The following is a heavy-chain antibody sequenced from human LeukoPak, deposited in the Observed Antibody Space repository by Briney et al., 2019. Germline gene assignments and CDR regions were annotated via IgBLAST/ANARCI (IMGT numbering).Heavy chain of an antibody. J-gene: IGHJ6*02. CDR2: IYYSGST. V-gene: IGHV4-59*08. CDR3: AGHNNYYYGMDV. Sequence: SETLSLTCTVSGGSISSYYWRWIRQPPGKGLEWIGYIYYSGSTNYNPSLKSRVTISVDTSKNQFSLKLSSVTAADTAVYYCAGHNNYYYGMDVWGQGTTVTVSS. CDR1: GGSISSYY.